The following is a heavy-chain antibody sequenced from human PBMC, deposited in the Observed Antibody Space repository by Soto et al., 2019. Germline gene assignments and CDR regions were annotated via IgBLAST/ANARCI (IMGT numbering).Heavy chain of an antibody. Sequence: PGGSLRLSCAASGFTFSSYSMHWVRQAPGKGLEWVSYISPSSSSIYYADSVKGRFTISRDNAKNSLYLQMNSLRAEDTAAYYCARVAYYYDSSGYFYWGQGTLVTVSS. V-gene: IGHV3-48*01. CDR2: ISPSSSSI. CDR3: ARVAYYYDSSGYFY. CDR1: GFTFSSYS. J-gene: IGHJ4*02. D-gene: IGHD3-22*01.